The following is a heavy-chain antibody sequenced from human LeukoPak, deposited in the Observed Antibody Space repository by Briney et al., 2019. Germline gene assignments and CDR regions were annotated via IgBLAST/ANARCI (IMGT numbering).Heavy chain of an antibody. Sequence: PSETLSLTCTVSGYSISTGYYWDWIRQPPGKGLEWIGTFYHGGSTYYNPSLKSRVTISVDTSKNQFSLKLSSVTAADTAVYYCARVNTIFGVVIPNWFDPWGQGTLVTVSS. CDR1: GYSISTGYY. V-gene: IGHV4-38-2*02. CDR2: FYHGGST. J-gene: IGHJ5*02. D-gene: IGHD3-3*01. CDR3: ARVNTIFGVVIPNWFDP.